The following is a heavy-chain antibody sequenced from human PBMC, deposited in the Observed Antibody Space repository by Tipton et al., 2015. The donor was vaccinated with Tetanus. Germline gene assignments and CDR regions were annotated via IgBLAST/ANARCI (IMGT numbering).Heavy chain of an antibody. CDR3: AKTTRVPLYDQ. Sequence: QLVQSGAEVKKPGASVKVSCKASGDRFNTYGITWVRQAPGQGLAWMGWISTDNGDTNYAQNLQDRVTMTIDPSTNTAYMELRSLRSDDTAMYYCAKTTRVPLYDQWGQGTLVTVSS. D-gene: IGHD1-14*01. J-gene: IGHJ4*02. V-gene: IGHV1-18*04. CDR1: GDRFNTYG. CDR2: ISTDNGDT.